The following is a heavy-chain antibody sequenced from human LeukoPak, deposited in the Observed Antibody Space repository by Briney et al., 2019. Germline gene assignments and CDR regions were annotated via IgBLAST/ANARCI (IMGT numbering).Heavy chain of an antibody. J-gene: IGHJ4*02. CDR1: GYTFTSYG. D-gene: IGHD3-10*01. Sequence: ASVKVSCKASGYTFTSYGISWVRQAPGQGLEWMGWISAYNGNTNYAQKLQGRVTMTADTSTSTAYMELRSLRSDDTAVYYCAREMRLLWFGELYSFDYWGQGTLVTVSS. CDR3: AREMRLLWFGELYSFDY. V-gene: IGHV1-18*01. CDR2: ISAYNGNT.